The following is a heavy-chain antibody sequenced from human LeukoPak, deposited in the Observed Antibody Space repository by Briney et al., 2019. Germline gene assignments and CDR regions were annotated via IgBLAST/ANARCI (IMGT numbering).Heavy chain of an antibody. Sequence: SETLSLTCTVSGGSISSYYWSWIRQPPGKGLEWIGYLYYSGSTNYNPSLKSRVTISVDTSKNQFSLKLSSVTAADTTVYYCARQLVRYDWFDPWGQGTLVTVSS. CDR1: GGSISSYY. V-gene: IGHV4-59*08. CDR3: ARQLVRYDWFDP. J-gene: IGHJ5*02. CDR2: LYYSGST. D-gene: IGHD6-13*01.